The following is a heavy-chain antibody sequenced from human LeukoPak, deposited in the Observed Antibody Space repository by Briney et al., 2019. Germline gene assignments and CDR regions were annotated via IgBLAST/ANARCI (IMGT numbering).Heavy chain of an antibody. V-gene: IGHV1-69*04. CDR1: GGTFSSYA. Sequence: SVKVSCKAFGGTFSSYAISWVRQAPGQGLEWMGRIIPILGIANYAQKFQGRVTITADKSTSTAYMELSSLRSEDTAVYYCARDIGSGSTPSFYYYYYGMDVWGQGTTVTVSS. CDR2: IIPILGIA. D-gene: IGHD3-10*01. J-gene: IGHJ6*02. CDR3: ARDIGSGSTPSFYYYYYGMDV.